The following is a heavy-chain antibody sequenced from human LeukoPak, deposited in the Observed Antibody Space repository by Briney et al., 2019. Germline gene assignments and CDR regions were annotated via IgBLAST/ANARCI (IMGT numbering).Heavy chain of an antibody. CDR2: INPNSGGT. D-gene: IGHD5-12*01. Sequence: GASVKVSCKASGYTFTGYYMHWVRQAPGQGLEWMGWINPNSGGTNYAQKFQGRVTMTRDTSISTAYMELSRLRSDDTAMYYCARVSRIKGVATTLGYWGQGALVTVSS. CDR3: ARVSRIKGVATTLGY. V-gene: IGHV1-2*02. CDR1: GYTFTGYY. J-gene: IGHJ4*02.